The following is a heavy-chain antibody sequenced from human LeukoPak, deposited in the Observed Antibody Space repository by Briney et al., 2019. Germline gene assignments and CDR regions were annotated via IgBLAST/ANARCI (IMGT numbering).Heavy chain of an antibody. J-gene: IGHJ4*02. CDR3: AIGSGSPGYFDY. Sequence: PSETLSLTCTVSGGSISSGGYYWSWIRQHPGKGLEWIGYIYYSGSTYYNPSLKSRVTISVDTSKNQFSLKLSSVTAADTAVYYCAIGSGSPGYFDYWGQGTLVTVSS. V-gene: IGHV4-31*03. CDR2: IYYSGST. D-gene: IGHD1-26*01. CDR1: GGSISSGGYY.